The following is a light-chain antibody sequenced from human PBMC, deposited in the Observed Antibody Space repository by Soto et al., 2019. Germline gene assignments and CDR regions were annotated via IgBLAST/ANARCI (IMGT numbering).Light chain of an antibody. CDR2: GAS. CDR3: QRYDSFRT. CDR1: QSVRSNF. J-gene: IGKJ1*01. Sequence: EIVMTQNTATLSLSPGERATLSCRASQSVRSNFLAWYQQKPGQAPRLLIYGASNRATGIPDRFSGSGSGTDFTLTITRLEPEDFAMYYCQRYDSFRTFGQGTKVVIK. V-gene: IGKV3-20*01.